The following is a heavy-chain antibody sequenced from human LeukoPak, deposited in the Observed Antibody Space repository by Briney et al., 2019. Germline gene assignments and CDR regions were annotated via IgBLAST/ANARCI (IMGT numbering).Heavy chain of an antibody. CDR2: INHSGST. CDR1: GGSFSGYY. D-gene: IGHD3-10*01. J-gene: IGHJ4*02. CDR3: ARHQKDWNYVVYYGSGSYYFFFDY. Sequence: SETLSLTCAVYGGSFSGYYWSWIRQPPGKGLDWIGEINHSGSTNYNPSLKSRVTISVDTSKNQFSLKLSSVTAADTAVYYCARHQKDWNYVVYYGSGSYYFFFDYWGQGTLVTVSS. V-gene: IGHV4-34*01.